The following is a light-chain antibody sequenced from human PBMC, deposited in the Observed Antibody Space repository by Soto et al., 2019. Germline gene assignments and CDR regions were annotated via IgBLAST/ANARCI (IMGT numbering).Light chain of an antibody. CDR1: SSNIGAGFD. V-gene: IGLV1-40*01. CDR3: QSYDSSLSGWV. J-gene: IGLJ3*02. CDR2: GNN. Sequence: QSVLTQPPSVSGAPGQRVTISCTGSSSNIGAGFDVHWYQQLPGTAPKLLIYGNNNRPSGVPDRFSGSKSGTSASLAITGLQAEDEVNYYCQSYDSSLSGWVFGGGTKLTVL.